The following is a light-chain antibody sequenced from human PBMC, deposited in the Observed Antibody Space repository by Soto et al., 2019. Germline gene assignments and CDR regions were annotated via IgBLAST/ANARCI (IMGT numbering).Light chain of an antibody. CDR2: DGS. J-gene: IGLJ1*01. V-gene: IGLV3-21*02. CDR3: QMWDSSSAHYV. CDR1: NIGSKR. Sequence: SYVLTQPPSVSVAPGQTARITCGGNNIGSKRVHWYQQKAGQAPVLVVYDGSDRPSGIPERFSGSHSGNTATLTISRVEAGDEADYYCQMWDSSSAHYVFGTGTKVTVL.